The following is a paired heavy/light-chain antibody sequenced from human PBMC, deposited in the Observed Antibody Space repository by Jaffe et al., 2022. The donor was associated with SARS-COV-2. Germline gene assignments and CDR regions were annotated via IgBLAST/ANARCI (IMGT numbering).Heavy chain of an antibody. CDR3: AKGHAWGTSGSMDV. Sequence: EVQLVESGGGLVQPGRSLRLSCAASGFTFHDHAMHWVRLAPGKGLEWVSGISWNSVSIGYVDSVKGRFTISRDNANKSLYLQMNSLRVEDTALYYCAKGHAWGTSGSMDVWGQGTTVTVS. V-gene: IGHV3-9*01. J-gene: IGHJ6*02. D-gene: IGHD3-16*01. CDR2: ISWNSVSI. CDR1: GFTFHDHA.
Light chain of an antibody. CDR1: SSDVGSYNL. CDR2: EVS. Sequence: QSALTQPASVSGSPGQSITISCIGTSSDVGSYNLVSWYQQHPGKAPKLMIYEVSNRPSGVPARFSGSKSGNTASLTISGLQAEDEADYYCSSFTSSSTWVFGGGTKLTVL. J-gene: IGLJ3*02. CDR3: SSFTSSSTWV. V-gene: IGLV2-14*02.